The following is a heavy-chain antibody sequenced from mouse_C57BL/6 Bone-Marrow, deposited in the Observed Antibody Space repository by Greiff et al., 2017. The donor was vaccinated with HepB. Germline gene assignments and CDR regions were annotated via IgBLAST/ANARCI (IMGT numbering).Heavy chain of an antibody. CDR1: GFTFSSYA. J-gene: IGHJ2*01. CDR2: ISDGGSYT. CDR3: AREKSYFDF. Sequence: EVKVEESGGGLVKPGQSLKLSCAVSGFTFSSYAMSWVRQTPEKRLEWVATISDGGSYTYYPDNVKGRITITRDNAKNNLYKIMSHLKSENTTMYYCAREKSYFDFWGQGTTLTVSS. V-gene: IGHV5-4*01.